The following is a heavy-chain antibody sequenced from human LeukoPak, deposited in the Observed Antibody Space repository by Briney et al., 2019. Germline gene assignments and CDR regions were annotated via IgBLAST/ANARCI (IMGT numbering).Heavy chain of an antibody. Sequence: SETLSLTCAVYGGSFSGYYWSWIRQPPGKGLEWIGEINHSGSTNYNPSLKSRVTISVDTSKNQFSLKLSSVTAADTAVYYCARSADDILTGYLDRFDYWGQGTLVTVSS. D-gene: IGHD3-9*01. CDR1: GGSFSGYY. CDR2: INHSGST. V-gene: IGHV4-34*01. CDR3: ARSADDILTGYLDRFDY. J-gene: IGHJ4*02.